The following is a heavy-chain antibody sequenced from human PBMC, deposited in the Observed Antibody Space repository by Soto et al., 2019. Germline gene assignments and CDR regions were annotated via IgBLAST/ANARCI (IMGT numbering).Heavy chain of an antibody. CDR2: INPQTGGT. V-gene: IGHV1-2*02. CDR3: ARERYQVISDGMDV. J-gene: IGHJ6*02. Sequence: QVQLVQSGAEVKTPGASVRVSCKASGYTFTGYYIHWVREAPGQGLEWXGWINPQTGGTSYAQKFQGRVTLSRDTSINTAYLELSRLRFDDAAVYFCARERYQVISDGMDVWGQGTTVTVSS. D-gene: IGHD2-2*01. CDR1: GYTFTGYY.